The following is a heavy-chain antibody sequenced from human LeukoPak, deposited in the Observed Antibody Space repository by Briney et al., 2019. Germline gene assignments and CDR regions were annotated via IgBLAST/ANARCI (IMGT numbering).Heavy chain of an antibody. CDR2: IYDSGST. J-gene: IGHJ4*02. CDR1: GGSISGYH. D-gene: IGHD5-24*01. V-gene: IGHV4-59*01. Sequence: PSETLSLTCSVSGGSISGYHWHRIRQPPGKGLEWIGYIYDSGSTNYNPSLKSRVTMSVDTSKNQFSLELKSVTAADTAVYYCARESPRDGYPHYWGRGTLVTVSS. CDR3: ARESPRDGYPHY.